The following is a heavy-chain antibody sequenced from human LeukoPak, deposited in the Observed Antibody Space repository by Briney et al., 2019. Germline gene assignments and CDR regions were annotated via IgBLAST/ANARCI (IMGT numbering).Heavy chain of an antibody. CDR1: GFTFSSYG. V-gene: IGHV3-30*02. CDR3: ARAAGSVWRSYPLDY. Sequence: PGGSLRLSCAASGFTFSSYGMHWVRQAPGKGLEWVAFIRYDGSNKYYADSVEGRFTISRDNAKNSLYLQMNSLRAEDTAVYYCARAAGSVWRSYPLDYWGQGTLVTVSS. J-gene: IGHJ4*02. D-gene: IGHD3-16*01. CDR2: IRYDGSNK.